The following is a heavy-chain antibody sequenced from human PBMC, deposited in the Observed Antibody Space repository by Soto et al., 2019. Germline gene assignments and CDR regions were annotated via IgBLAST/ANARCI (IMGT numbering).Heavy chain of an antibody. Sequence: SVKVSCKASGGLFSTYAISWVRQAPGQGLEWMGGIIPVFATTYYAEKFEGRVTITADESTNTAYMELSSLRSEDTAMYYCARGDSGYVWLNEIWGQGTLVTVSS. V-gene: IGHV1-69*13. CDR2: IIPVFATT. D-gene: IGHD3-22*01. J-gene: IGHJ4*02. CDR1: GGLFSTYA. CDR3: ARGDSGYVWLNEI.